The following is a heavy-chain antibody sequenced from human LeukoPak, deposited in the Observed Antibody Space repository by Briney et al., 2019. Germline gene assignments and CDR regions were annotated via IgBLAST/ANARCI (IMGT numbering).Heavy chain of an antibody. CDR3: AGSRSYGGPPLFDY. V-gene: IGHV4-59*01. CDR2: IYYSGST. Sequence: SETLSLTCTVSGGSISSYYWSWIRQPPGKGLEWIGNIYYSGSTNYNPSLKSRVTISVDTSKNQFSLKLTSVTAADTAVYYCAGSRSYGGPPLFDYWGQGTLVTVSS. CDR1: GGSISSYY. J-gene: IGHJ4*02. D-gene: IGHD4-23*01.